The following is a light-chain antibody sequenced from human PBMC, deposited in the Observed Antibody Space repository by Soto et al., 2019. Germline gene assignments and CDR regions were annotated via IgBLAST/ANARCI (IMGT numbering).Light chain of an antibody. CDR2: WAS. V-gene: IGKV4-1*01. Sequence: DIVMTQSPDSLAVSLGERATINCKSSQSVSYTSNNKNYLAWYQQKPGQPPKLLMYWASTRESGVPDRFSGSGSATDFTLTISSLQAEDVAVYYCQQYYSTPLTFGGVTMVEIK. J-gene: IGKJ4*01. CDR3: QQYYSTPLT. CDR1: QSVSYTSNNKNY.